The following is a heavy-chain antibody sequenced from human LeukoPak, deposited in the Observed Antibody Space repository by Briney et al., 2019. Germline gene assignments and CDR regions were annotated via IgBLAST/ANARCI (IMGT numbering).Heavy chain of an antibody. CDR1: GFTFSSYA. Sequence: GGSLRLSCAASGFTFSSYAMSWVRQAPGKGLEWVSAISGSGGSTYYADSVKGRFTISRDNSKNTLYLQMNSLRAEGTAVYYCAKDRKAMITFGGVIALDAFDIWGQGTMVTVSS. J-gene: IGHJ3*02. CDR3: AKDRKAMITFGGVIALDAFDI. V-gene: IGHV3-23*01. D-gene: IGHD3-16*02. CDR2: ISGSGGST.